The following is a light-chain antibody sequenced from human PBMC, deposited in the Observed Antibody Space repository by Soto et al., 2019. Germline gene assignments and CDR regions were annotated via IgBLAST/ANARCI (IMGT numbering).Light chain of an antibody. CDR3: QQRSTWPXA. CDR1: QSVSSY. V-gene: IGKV3-11*01. J-gene: IGKJ1*01. CDR2: DAS. Sequence: EIVLTQSPATLSLSPGERATLSCRASQSVSSYLAWYQQKPGQAPRLLIYDASNRATGIPARFSGSGSGTXXXXXIXRLXPEDFAVYYCQQRSTWPXAXAPGTXX.